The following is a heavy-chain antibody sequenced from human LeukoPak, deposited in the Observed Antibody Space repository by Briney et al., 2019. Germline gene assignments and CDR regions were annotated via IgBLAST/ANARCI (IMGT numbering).Heavy chain of an antibody. CDR2: ISYDGSSK. D-gene: IGHD6-19*01. CDR3: ARGSRSGWYFFDY. Sequence: GGSLRLSCAASRFTFSNYAMHWVRQAPGKGLEWAAVISYDGSSKYYADSVKGRFTISRDNSKNTLYLQMNSPRAEDTAVYYCARGSRSGWYFFDYWGQGTLVTVSS. V-gene: IGHV3-30-3*01. CDR1: RFTFSNYA. J-gene: IGHJ4*02.